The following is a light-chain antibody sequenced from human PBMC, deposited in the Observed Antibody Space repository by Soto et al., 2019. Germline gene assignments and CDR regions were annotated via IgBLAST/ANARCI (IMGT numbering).Light chain of an antibody. CDR1: QSVSTY. J-gene: IGKJ1*01. CDR3: QQSYRAQWT. V-gene: IGKV1-39*01. Sequence: DIQMTQFPSSLSASVGDSVTITCRASQSVSTYLNWYQQKPGEAPKLLIYGASTLQSGVPSRFNGSGFGTDFIFAISSLQLEDLATYCCQQSYRAQWTFGQGTKVEI. CDR2: GAS.